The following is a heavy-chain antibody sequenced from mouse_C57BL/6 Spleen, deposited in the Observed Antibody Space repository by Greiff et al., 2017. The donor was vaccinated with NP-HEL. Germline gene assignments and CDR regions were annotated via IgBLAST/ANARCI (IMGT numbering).Heavy chain of an antibody. CDR1: GFTFSDYG. Sequence: DVKLVESGGGLVKPGGSLKLSCAASGFTFSDYGMHWVRQAPEKGLEWVAYISSGSSTIYYADTVKGRFTISRDNAKNTLFLQMTSLRSEDTAMYYWARSHGWYCDVWGTGTTVTVSS. CDR3: ARSHGWYCDV. D-gene: IGHD1-1*01. J-gene: IGHJ1*03. CDR2: ISSGSSTI. V-gene: IGHV5-17*01.